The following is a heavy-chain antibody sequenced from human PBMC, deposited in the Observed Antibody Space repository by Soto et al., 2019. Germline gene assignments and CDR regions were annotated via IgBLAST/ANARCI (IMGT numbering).Heavy chain of an antibody. J-gene: IGHJ4*02. CDR1: GGTFSSYA. D-gene: IGHD6-6*01. V-gene: IGHV1-69*13. CDR2: IIPIFGTA. CDR3: ARSPSIAARTGCFAY. Sequence: ASVKVSCKASGGTFSSYAISWVRQAPGQGLEWMGGIIPIFGTANYAQKFQGRVTITADESTSTAYMELSSLRSEDTAVYYCARSPSIAARTGCFAYRGQGSLVPIYS.